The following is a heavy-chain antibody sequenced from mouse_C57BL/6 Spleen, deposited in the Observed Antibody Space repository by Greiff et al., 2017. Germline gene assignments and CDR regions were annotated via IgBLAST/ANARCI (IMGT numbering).Heavy chain of an antibody. CDR2: IYPYNDGT. CDR3: AREGVLPAWFAY. J-gene: IGHJ3*01. Sequence: VHVKQSGPELVKPGASVKMSCKASGYTFTSYVMHWVKQKPGQGLEWIGYIYPYNDGTKYNEKFKGKATLTSDKSSSTAYMELSSLTSEDSAVYYCAREGVLPAWFAYWGQGTLVTVSA. D-gene: IGHD2-14*01. CDR1: GYTFTSYV. V-gene: IGHV1-14*01.